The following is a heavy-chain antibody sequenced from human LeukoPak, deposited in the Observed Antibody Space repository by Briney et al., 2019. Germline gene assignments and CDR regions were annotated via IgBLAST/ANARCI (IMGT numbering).Heavy chain of an antibody. CDR2: INHSGSI. CDR1: GGSFSGDF. D-gene: IGHD2-15*01. Sequence: PSETLSLTCAVYGGSFSGDFWSWIRQSPGKGLEWIGEINHSGSINYNPSLKSRVTISVDTSKNQFSLKLSSVTAADTAVYYCAKAMVAAPDGAFDIWGQGTMVTVSS. V-gene: IGHV4-34*01. CDR3: AKAMVAAPDGAFDI. J-gene: IGHJ3*02.